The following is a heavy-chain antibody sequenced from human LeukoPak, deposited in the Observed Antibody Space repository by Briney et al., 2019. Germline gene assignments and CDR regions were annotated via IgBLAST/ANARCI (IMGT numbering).Heavy chain of an antibody. CDR3: ASRVVPAAMVGYYYYYYGMDV. CDR1: GGTFSSYA. Sequence: SVKVSCKASGGTFSSYAISWVRQAPGQGLEWMGRTIPILGIANYAQKFQGRVTITADKSTSTAYMELSSLRSEDTAVYYCASRVVPAAMVGYYYYYYGMDVWGQGTTVTVSS. D-gene: IGHD2-2*01. J-gene: IGHJ6*02. V-gene: IGHV1-69*04. CDR2: TIPILGIA.